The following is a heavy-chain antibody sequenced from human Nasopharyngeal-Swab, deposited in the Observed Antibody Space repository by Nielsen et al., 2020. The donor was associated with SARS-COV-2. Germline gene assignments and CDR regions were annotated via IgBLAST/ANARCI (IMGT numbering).Heavy chain of an antibody. D-gene: IGHD4-11*01. J-gene: IGHJ6*02. CDR3: ARMSFWGHDYSNLPQDYYGMDV. CDR1: GYTFTGYH. CDR2: INPNRCGT. Sequence: ASVKVSCKASGYTFTGYHMHWVRQAPGQGLEWMGWINPNRCGTNYAQRFQGRVTMTRDTSISTAYMELSRLRSDDTAVYYCARMSFWGHDYSNLPQDYYGMDVWGQGTTVTVSS. V-gene: IGHV1-2*02.